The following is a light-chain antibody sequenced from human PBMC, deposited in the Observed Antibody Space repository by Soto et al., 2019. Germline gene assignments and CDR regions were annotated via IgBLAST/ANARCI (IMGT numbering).Light chain of an antibody. CDR2: GAS. CDR1: QSITIY. J-gene: IGKJ1*01. CDR3: QESYSFLWGT. V-gene: IGKV1-39*01. Sequence: DIQMTQFPSSLSASVGDRVTITCRASQSITIYLNWYQQKAGKAPKLLIYGASTLQSGVPLRFSGSGSGTDFTLTISSLQREDFATYYCQESYSFLWGTCGQGTKVDIK.